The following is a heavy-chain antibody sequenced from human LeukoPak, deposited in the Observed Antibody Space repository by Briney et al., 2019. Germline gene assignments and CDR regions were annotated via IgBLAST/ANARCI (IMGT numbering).Heavy chain of an antibody. D-gene: IGHD2-21*01. V-gene: IGHV3-30*18. CDR1: GFTFSSYS. Sequence: GGSLRLSCAASGFTFSSYSMNWVRQAPGKGLEWVAVISYDGSNKYYADSVRGRFTISRDNSKNTLYLQMNSLRAEDAAVYFCAKAPVTSCRGAYCYPFDSWGQGTLVTVSS. CDR3: AKAPVTSCRGAYCYPFDS. CDR2: ISYDGSNK. J-gene: IGHJ4*02.